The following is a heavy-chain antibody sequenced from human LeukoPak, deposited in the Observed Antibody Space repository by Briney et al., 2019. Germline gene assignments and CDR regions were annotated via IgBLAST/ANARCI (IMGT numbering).Heavy chain of an antibody. CDR3: ARYAGDHSNAGDY. CDR2: IYPDDSNT. J-gene: IGHJ4*02. Sequence: GESLKISCKGSGYSFINYWIGWVRQMPGKGLEWMGIIYPDDSNTRYSPSFQGQVTNSADKSISTAYLQWSSLKASDTATYYCARYAGDHSNAGDYWGQGTLVTVSS. V-gene: IGHV5-51*01. CDR1: GYSFINYW. D-gene: IGHD4-11*01.